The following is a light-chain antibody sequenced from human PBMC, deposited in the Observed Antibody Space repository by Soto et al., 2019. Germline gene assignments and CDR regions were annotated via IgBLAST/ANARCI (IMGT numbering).Light chain of an antibody. V-gene: IGKV3-11*01. CDR3: QQRSN. CDR1: QSVSSY. J-gene: IGKJ5*01. Sequence: EIVLTQSPGTLSLSPWERATLSCRASQSVSSYLAWYQQKPGQAPRLLMYDASTRATGIPARFSGSGSGTDFTLTISSLEPEDFAVYYCQQRSNFGQGTRLEIK. CDR2: DAS.